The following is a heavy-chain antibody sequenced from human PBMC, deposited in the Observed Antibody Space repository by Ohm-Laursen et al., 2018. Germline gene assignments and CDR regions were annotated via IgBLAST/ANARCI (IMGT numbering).Heavy chain of an antibody. CDR2: IGWNSDSI. Sequence: SLRLSCAASGFTFDDYAMHWVRQAPGKGLDWVSGIGWNSDSIAYADSVKGRFTISRDNAKNSLYLQMNSLKFEDTAVYYCARGSEGPSPPYWGQGTLVTVSS. CDR1: GFTFDDYA. V-gene: IGHV3-9*01. J-gene: IGHJ4*02. CDR3: ARGSEGPSPPY.